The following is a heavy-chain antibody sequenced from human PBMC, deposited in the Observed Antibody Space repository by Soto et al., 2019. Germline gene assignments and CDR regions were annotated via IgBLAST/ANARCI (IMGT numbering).Heavy chain of an antibody. Sequence: EVQLVESGGGLVQPGGSLRLSCAASGFSFSTYWMTWVRQAPGKGLEWVANIKPDGSQKYYGDSVKGRFTISRDNAKRSVYLQMDSLRVEDTALYFCAVRYADYWGQGALVTVSS. V-gene: IGHV3-7*01. CDR2: IKPDGSQK. J-gene: IGHJ4*02. CDR3: AVRYADY. CDR1: GFSFSTYW. D-gene: IGHD2-2*01.